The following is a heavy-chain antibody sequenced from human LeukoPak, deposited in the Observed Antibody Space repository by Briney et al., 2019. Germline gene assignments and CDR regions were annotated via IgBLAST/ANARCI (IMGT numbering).Heavy chain of an antibody. D-gene: IGHD2-2*01. V-gene: IGHV1-8*01. CDR2: MNPNSGNT. J-gene: IGHJ4*02. CDR1: GYTLTSYD. Sequence: ASVTVSCKASGYTLTSYDINWVRQATGQGLEWMGWMNPNSGNTGYAQKFQGRVTMTRNTSISTAYMELSSLRSEDTAVYYCARRYCSSTSCYLDYWGQGTLVTVSS. CDR3: ARRYCSSTSCYLDY.